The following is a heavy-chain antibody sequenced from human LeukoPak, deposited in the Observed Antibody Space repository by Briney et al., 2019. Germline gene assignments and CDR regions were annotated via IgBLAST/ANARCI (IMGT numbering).Heavy chain of an antibody. V-gene: IGHV4-34*01. J-gene: IGHJ4*02. CDR3: ARGGGFGNY. Sequence: SETLSLTCAVYGGSFSGYYWSWIRQPPGKGLECIGEINHSGSTNYNPSLKSRVTISVDTSKNQFSLKLSSVTAADTAVYYCARGGGFGNYWGQGTLVTVSS. CDR1: GGSFSGYY. CDR2: INHSGST. D-gene: IGHD3-10*01.